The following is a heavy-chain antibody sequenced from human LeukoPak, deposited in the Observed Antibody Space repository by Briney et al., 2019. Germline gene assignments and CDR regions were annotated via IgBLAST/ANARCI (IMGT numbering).Heavy chain of an antibody. J-gene: IGHJ4*02. V-gene: IGHV3-48*04. D-gene: IGHD6-19*01. Sequence: GGSLRLSCAAPGFTFTNAWMNWVRQAPGKGLEWVSYISTSCSTIYYADSVKGRFTISRDNAKNSLYLQMNSLRAEDTAVYYCARSWLAVAGPEYWGQGTLVTVSS. CDR3: ARSWLAVAGPEY. CDR1: GFTFTNAW. CDR2: ISTSCSTI.